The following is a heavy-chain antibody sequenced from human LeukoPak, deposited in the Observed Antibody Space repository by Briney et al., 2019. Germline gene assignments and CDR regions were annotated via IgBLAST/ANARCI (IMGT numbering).Heavy chain of an antibody. Sequence: GSLRLLCAASGFTVHSYGMQWVRQGPGQGLEWVAFIRYDGSNKYYADSVKGRFTISRDNSKNTLYLQMNSLRAEDTAVYYCAKDGGDYEYWGQGTLVTVSS. CDR2: IRYDGSNK. CDR3: AKDGGDYEY. J-gene: IGHJ4*02. D-gene: IGHD4-17*01. CDR1: GFTVHSYG. V-gene: IGHV3-30*02.